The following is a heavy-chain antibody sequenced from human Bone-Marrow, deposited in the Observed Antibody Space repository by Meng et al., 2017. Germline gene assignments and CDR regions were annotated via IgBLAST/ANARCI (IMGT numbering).Heavy chain of an antibody. V-gene: IGHV3-66*01. CDR2: IYSGGGT. CDR3: TGGEDH. J-gene: IGHJ4*02. CDR1: GFSVSNEF. Sequence: EVQVVEFGGGWVQPGGSLRLSCSASGFSVSNEFMSWVRQAQGKGLEWVSVIYSGGGTDYADSVKGRLTTSRDSSKNTMYLQMNNLRADDTAMYYCTGGEDHWGQGTLVTVSS.